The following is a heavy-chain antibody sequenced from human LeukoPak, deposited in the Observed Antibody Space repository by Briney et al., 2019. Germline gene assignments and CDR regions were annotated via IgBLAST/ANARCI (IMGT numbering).Heavy chain of an antibody. V-gene: IGHV3-74*01. Sequence: PGGSLRLSCAASGFTFSNFWMHWVRQAPGKGLVWVSRINSDGSSPSYADSVKGRLTISKNNAENTLYLQMNSLRAEDTAVDFCASGQFWSGYYYDYWGLGTLVTVSS. CDR2: INSDGSSP. D-gene: IGHD3-3*01. CDR1: GFTFSNFW. CDR3: ASGQFWSGYYYDY. J-gene: IGHJ4*02.